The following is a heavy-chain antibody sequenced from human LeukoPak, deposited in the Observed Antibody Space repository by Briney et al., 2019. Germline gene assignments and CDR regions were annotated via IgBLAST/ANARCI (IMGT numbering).Heavy chain of an antibody. D-gene: IGHD3-22*01. CDR3: AKAGGYYYDSSGPWYYFDY. J-gene: IGHJ4*02. CDR1: GFTFSSYA. Sequence: GGSLRLSCAASGFTFSSYAMHWVRQAPGKGLEWVSGISWNSGSIGYADSVKGRFTISRDNAKNSLYLQMNSLRAEDTALYYCAKAGGYYYDSSGPWYYFDYWGQGTLVTVSS. V-gene: IGHV3-9*01. CDR2: ISWNSGSI.